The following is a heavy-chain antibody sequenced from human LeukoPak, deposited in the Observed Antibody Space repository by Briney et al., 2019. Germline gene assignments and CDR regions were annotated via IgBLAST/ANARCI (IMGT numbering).Heavy chain of an antibody. CDR3: ITPLPYSAQ. CDR2: IKHKTDGETT. D-gene: IGHD2-21*01. J-gene: IGHJ4*02. CDR1: GFIFSNAY. Sequence: GGSLRLSCAASGFIFSNAYMNWVRQAAGKGLEWVGRIKHKTDGETTEYAAPVKGRFSISRDDSKSMLYLQMDSLKTEDTAVYYCITPLPYSAQGGQGTLVTASS. V-gene: IGHV3-15*07.